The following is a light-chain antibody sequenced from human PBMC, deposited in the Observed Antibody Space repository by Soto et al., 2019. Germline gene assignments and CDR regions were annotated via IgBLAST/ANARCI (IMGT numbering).Light chain of an antibody. Sequence: IQLTQSPSSLSASVGDRVTITCRASQGISSYLAWYQQKPGKAPKLLIYAASTLQSGVPSRFSGSGSGTDFTLTISSLQPEDFATYYCQQRSNWPPEFTFGGGTKVEIK. J-gene: IGKJ4*01. CDR3: QQRSNWPPEFT. CDR1: QGISSY. V-gene: IGKV1-9*01. CDR2: AAS.